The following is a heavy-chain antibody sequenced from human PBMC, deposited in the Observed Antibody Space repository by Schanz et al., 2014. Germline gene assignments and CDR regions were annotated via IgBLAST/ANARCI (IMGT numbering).Heavy chain of an antibody. CDR3: ARDRRRYCSTASCLHDNWFDP. J-gene: IGHJ5*02. Sequence: QGQLVQSGPEVKEPGASVKVSCEASRYTFTDYGVIWVRQAPGQGLEWMGWISTSNGNTNYIQKLQGRVTMTTDTSTSTAYMELTSLRSEDTAVYYCARDRRRYCSTASCLHDNWFDPWGQGTLVIVSS. V-gene: IGHV1-18*01. D-gene: IGHD2-2*01. CDR1: RYTFTDYG. CDR2: ISTSNGNT.